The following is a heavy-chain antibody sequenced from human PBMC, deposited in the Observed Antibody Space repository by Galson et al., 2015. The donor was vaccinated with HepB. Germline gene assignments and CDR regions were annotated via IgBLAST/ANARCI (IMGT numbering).Heavy chain of an antibody. CDR2: IILMFDTA. J-gene: IGHJ6*02. CDR1: GGTFGTYA. D-gene: IGHD6-6*01. Sequence: SVKVSCKASGGTFGTYAINWVRQAPGQGLEWMGGIILMFDTANYAQKFQGRVTITVDESTSTAYMELSSLRFEDTAVYYCARCTDSSSFHRRYYYYGMDVWGQGTTVTVSS. CDR3: ARCTDSSSFHRRYYYYGMDV. V-gene: IGHV1-69*13.